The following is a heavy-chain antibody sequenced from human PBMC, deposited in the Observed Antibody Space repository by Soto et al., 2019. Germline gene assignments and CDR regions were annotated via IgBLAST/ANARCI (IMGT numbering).Heavy chain of an antibody. CDR3: ARVRGFWSGYYNYYYYYGMDV. CDR2: INHSGST. J-gene: IGHJ6*02. CDR1: GGSFSGYY. V-gene: IGHV4-34*01. D-gene: IGHD3-3*01. Sequence: QVQLQQWGAGLLKPSETLSLTCAVYGGSFSGYYWGWIRQPPGKGLEWIGEINHSGSTNYNPSLKSRVTISVDTSKNQFSLKLSSVTAADTAVYYCARVRGFWSGYYNYYYYYGMDVWGQGTTVTVSS.